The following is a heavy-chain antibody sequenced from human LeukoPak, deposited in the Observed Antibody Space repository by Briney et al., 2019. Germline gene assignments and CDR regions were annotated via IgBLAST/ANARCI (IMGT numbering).Heavy chain of an antibody. CDR2: IYYSGST. CDR1: GGSISSSSYY. J-gene: IGHJ3*02. CDR3: ARSSMVRGVSDAFDI. Sequence: SETLSLTCTVSGGSISSSSYYWGWIRQPPGKGLEWIGSIYYSGSTYYNPSLKSRVTISVDTSKNQFSLKLSSVTAADTAVYYCARSSMVRGVSDAFDIWGQGTMVTVSS. D-gene: IGHD3-10*01. V-gene: IGHV4-39*07.